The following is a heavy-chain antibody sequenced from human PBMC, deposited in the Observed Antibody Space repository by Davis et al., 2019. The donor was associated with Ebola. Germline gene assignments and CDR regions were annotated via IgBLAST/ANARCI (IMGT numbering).Heavy chain of an antibody. CDR2: ISYTGNA. D-gene: IGHD3-9*01. CDR3: ARALESGPEKTAYYEGGFWPNDI. V-gene: IGHV4-59*01. J-gene: IGHJ3*02. CDR1: GVSISSSY. Sequence: MPSETLSLTCSVAGVSISSSYWSWSRLPPGKRLEWICHISYTGNASLSPSLKNRVSISIDMSKNQFFLDLSSVTAADTAIYYCARALESGPEKTAYYEGGFWPNDIWGQGTRVTVSS.